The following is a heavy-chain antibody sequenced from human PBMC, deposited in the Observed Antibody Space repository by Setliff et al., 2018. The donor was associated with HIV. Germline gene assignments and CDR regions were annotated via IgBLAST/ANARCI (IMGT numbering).Heavy chain of an antibody. CDR3: ARGPLYGYDRGYFDY. CDR2: IIPIARAP. CDR1: GYTFTSHF. J-gene: IGHJ4*02. D-gene: IGHD5-12*01. Sequence: SVKVSCKASGYTFTSHFMNWVRQAPGQGLEWMGGIIPIARAPNYAQKFQDRVTITADESTTTVYMEVRSLKSEDTALYYCARGPLYGYDRGYFDYWGQGTLVTVSS. V-gene: IGHV1-69*13.